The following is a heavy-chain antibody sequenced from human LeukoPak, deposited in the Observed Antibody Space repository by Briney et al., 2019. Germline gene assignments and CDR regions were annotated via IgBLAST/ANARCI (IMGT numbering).Heavy chain of an antibody. CDR1: GGSISNYY. CDR3: ARQGGIRKETDY. Sequence: SETLSLTCTVSGGSISNYYWSWIRQPPGKGLEWIGYIYYSGSTNYYPSLKSRVTISVDTFKNQFSLKLSSVTAADTAVYYCARQGGIRKETDYWGQGTLVTVSS. J-gene: IGHJ4*02. V-gene: IGHV4-59*08. CDR2: IYYSGST. D-gene: IGHD1-14*01.